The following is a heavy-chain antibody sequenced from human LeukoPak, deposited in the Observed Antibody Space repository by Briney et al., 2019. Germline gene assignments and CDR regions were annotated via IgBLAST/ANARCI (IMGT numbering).Heavy chain of an antibody. J-gene: IGHJ4*02. CDR2: IYYSGST. Sequence: SETLSLTCTVSGGSISSSSYYWGWIRQPQGKGLEWIGSIYYSGSTYYNPSLKSRVTISVDTSKNQFSLKLSSVTAADTAVYYCARDRLVAAAVDYWGQGTLVTVSS. V-gene: IGHV4-39*07. D-gene: IGHD6-13*01. CDR1: GGSISSSSYY. CDR3: ARDRLVAAAVDY.